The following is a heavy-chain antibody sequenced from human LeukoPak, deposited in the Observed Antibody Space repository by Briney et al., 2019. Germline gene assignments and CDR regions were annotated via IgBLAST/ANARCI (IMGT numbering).Heavy chain of an antibody. Sequence: ASVKVSCKASGYTFTSYGISWVRQAPGQGLEWMGWISAFNGNTNYAQKLQGRVTMTTDTSTSTAYMELRSLRSDDTAVYYCARDRELSSDFWSGYYGDYWGQRILVTVSS. CDR1: GYTFTSYG. J-gene: IGHJ4*02. CDR2: ISAFNGNT. D-gene: IGHD3-3*01. CDR3: ARDRELSSDFWSGYYGDY. V-gene: IGHV1-18*01.